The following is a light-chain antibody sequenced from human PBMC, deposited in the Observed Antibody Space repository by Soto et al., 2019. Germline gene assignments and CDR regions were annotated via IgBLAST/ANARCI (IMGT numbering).Light chain of an antibody. V-gene: IGKV1-9*01. CDR1: QDISTF. CDR3: QQHNSFPYT. J-gene: IGKJ2*01. Sequence: DIQLTQSPSFLSASVGDRVTITCRASQDISTFLAWYQQKPGKAPQLLIYSTSNLPSGVPSRFSGSGSGTDFTLTVSSLQPEDFATYHCQQHNSFPYTFGQGTNLEIK. CDR2: STS.